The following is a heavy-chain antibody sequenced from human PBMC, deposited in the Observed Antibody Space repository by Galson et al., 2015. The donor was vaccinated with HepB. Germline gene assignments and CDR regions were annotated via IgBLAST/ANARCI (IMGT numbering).Heavy chain of an antibody. D-gene: IGHD3-22*01. V-gene: IGHV3-49*03. J-gene: IGHJ4*02. CDR2: IRSKAYGGTT. CDR3: TRDRPRTYYYDSSGSTFDY. CDR1: GFTFGDYA. Sequence: SLRLSCAASGFTFGDYAMSWFRQAPGKGLEWVGFIRSKAYGGTTEYAASVKGRFTISRDDSKSIAYLQMNSLKTEDTAVYYCTRDRPRTYYYDSSGSTFDYWGQGTLVTVSS.